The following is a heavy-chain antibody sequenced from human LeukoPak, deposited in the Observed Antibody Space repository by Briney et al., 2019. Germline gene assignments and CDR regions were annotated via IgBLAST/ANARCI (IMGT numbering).Heavy chain of an antibody. Sequence: GGSLRLSCAASGFTFSSYGMHWVRQAPGKGLEWVAFIRYDGSNKYYADSVKGRFTISRDNSKNTLYLQMNSLRAEDTAVYYCAKDRWGSSANYMDVWGKGTTVTISS. CDR1: GFTFSSYG. V-gene: IGHV3-30*02. J-gene: IGHJ6*03. CDR3: AKDRWGSSANYMDV. CDR2: IRYDGSNK. D-gene: IGHD6-19*01.